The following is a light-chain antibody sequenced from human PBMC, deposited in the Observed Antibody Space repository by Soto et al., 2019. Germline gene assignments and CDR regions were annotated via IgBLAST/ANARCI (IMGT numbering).Light chain of an antibody. CDR1: TSNIGGNT. J-gene: IGLJ2*01. CDR3: ASWDDSLYGVI. V-gene: IGLV1-44*01. CDR2: SNH. Sequence: QPVLTQPPSASATPGHRVTISCSGSTSNIGGNTVSWYQQLPGTAPKLLIYSNHQRPSGVPDRFSGSKSGTSASLAISGLQSEDEADYYCASWDDSLYGVIFGGGTKLTVL.